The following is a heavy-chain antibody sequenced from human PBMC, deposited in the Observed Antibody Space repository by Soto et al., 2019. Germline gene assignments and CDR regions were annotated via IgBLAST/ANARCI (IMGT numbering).Heavy chain of an antibody. J-gene: IGHJ4*02. V-gene: IGHV1-18*04. CDR1: GYMFTTYG. D-gene: IGHD6-6*01. Sequence: QVQLVQYGGEVKKPGASVEVSCRTSGYMFTTYGMSWVRQAPGQGLEWMAWISAYNGNKKYAQKFQGRCTMTTDTSASTVSMELRNLTSDDTGTYFCARAGGGMAARPLEYWGQGTLVTVSS. CDR3: ARAGGGMAARPLEY. CDR2: ISAYNGNK.